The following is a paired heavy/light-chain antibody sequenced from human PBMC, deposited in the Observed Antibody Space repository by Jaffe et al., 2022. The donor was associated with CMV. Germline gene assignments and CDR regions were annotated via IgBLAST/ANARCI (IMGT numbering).Light chain of an antibody. J-gene: IGLJ3*02. Sequence: QSALTQPASVSGSPGQSITISCTGTSSDVGSYNLVSWYQQHPGKAPKLMIFEVNKRPSGVSNRFFGSKSGNTASLTISGLQAEDEADYYCCSYAGSYTFDVFGGGTKLTVL. V-gene: IGLV2-23*02. CDR3: CSYAGSYTFDV. CDR2: EVN. CDR1: SSDVGSYNL.
Heavy chain of an antibody. CDR3: ARDRKEAAGYGLDV. Sequence: QVQLQESGPGLVKPSETLSLTCTVSGGSISSFYWSWIRQPAGKGLEWIGRLYTSGNSDYNPSLKSRVTMSGDTSKNQFSLRLSSVTAADTAVYYCARDRKEAAGYGLDVWGQGTTVTVS. CDR2: LYTSGNS. J-gene: IGHJ6*02. V-gene: IGHV4-4*07. CDR1: GGSISSFY. D-gene: IGHD6-13*01.